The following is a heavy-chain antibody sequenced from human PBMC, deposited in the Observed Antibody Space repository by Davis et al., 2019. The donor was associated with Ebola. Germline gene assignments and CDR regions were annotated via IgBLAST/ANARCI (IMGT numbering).Heavy chain of an antibody. J-gene: IGHJ6*02. V-gene: IGHV3-30-3*01. CDR3: ARAARITIFGVVIEGDYYYGMDV. CDR2: ISYDGSNK. Sequence: GESLKISCAASGFTFSSYAMHWVRQAPGKGLEWVAVISYDGSNKYYADSVKGRFTISRDNSKNTLYLQMTSLRAEDTAVYYCARAARITIFGVVIEGDYYYGMDVWGQGTTVTVSS. D-gene: IGHD3-3*01. CDR1: GFTFSSYA.